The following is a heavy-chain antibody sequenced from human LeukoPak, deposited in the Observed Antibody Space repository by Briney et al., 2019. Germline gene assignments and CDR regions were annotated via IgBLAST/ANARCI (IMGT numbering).Heavy chain of an antibody. V-gene: IGHV3-23*01. Sequence: GGTLRLSCAASGFTFGSYGMSWVRQAPGKGLEWVSAISGSRGSTYYTDSVKGRFTISRDNSKNTLYLQMNSLRAEDTAVYYCAKFDAEYTGSYSYYYYMDVWGKGTTVTVSS. J-gene: IGHJ6*03. D-gene: IGHD1-26*01. CDR2: ISGSRGST. CDR3: AKFDAEYTGSYSYYYYMDV. CDR1: GFTFGSYG.